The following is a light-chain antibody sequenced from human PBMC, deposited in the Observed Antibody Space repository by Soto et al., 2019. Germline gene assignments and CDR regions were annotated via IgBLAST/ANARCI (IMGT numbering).Light chain of an antibody. J-gene: IGKJ4*01. V-gene: IGKV3-11*01. Sequence: EIVLTQSPATLSLSPGERATLSCRASQSVSSHLGWYQQKPGQAPRLLIYDASNRATGIPARFSSSGSGTDFTLTISSLEPEDFALYYCQQRTNSPLTFGGGTKVEIK. CDR2: DAS. CDR1: QSVSSH. CDR3: QQRTNSPLT.